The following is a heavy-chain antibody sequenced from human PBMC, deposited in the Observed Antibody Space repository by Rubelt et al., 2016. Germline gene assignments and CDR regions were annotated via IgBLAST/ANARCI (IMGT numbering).Heavy chain of an antibody. CDR2: IKSKSDGGTT. J-gene: IGHJ4*02. Sequence: VESGGGLVKPGGSLRLSCAASGFTFTKAWMNWVRQAPGKGLEWVGRIKSKSDGGTTDYAAPVKGRFTSSRDDSKNTVFLQMNSLKTEDTDMYYCTTVGNLDEGSYWGQGTLVTVSS. V-gene: IGHV3-15*07. CDR1: GFTFTKAW. CDR3: TTVGNLDEGSY. D-gene: IGHD7-27*01.